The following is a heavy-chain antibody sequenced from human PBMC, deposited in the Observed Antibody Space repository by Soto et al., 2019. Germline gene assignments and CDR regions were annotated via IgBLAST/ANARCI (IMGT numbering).Heavy chain of an antibody. CDR1: GYTFTSYY. CDR2: INPSGGST. J-gene: IGHJ6*02. V-gene: IGHV1-46*01. Sequence: ASVKVSCKASGYTFTSYYMHWVRQAPGQGLEWMGIINPSGGSTSYAQKFQGRVTMTRDTSTSTVYMELSSLRSEDTAVYYCARADGPLNYYYYYGMDVWGQGTTVTVSS. CDR3: ARADGPLNYYYYYGMDV.